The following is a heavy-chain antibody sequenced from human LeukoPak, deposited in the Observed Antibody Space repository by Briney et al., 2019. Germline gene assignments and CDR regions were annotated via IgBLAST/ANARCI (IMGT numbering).Heavy chain of an antibody. CDR3: AREGGGPSSGWFDY. CDR2: ISAYSGNT. CDR1: GYTFTSYG. D-gene: IGHD6-19*01. J-gene: IGHJ4*02. V-gene: IGHV1-18*01. Sequence: ASVKVSCKASGYTFTSYGISWVRQAPGQGLEWMGWISAYSGNTNYAQKLQGRVTMTTDTSTSTAYMELRSLRSDDTAVYYCAREGGGPSSGWFDYWGQGTLVTVSS.